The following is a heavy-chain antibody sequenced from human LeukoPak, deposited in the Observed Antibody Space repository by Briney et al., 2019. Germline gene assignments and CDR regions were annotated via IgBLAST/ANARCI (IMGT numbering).Heavy chain of an antibody. J-gene: IGHJ4*02. Sequence: GGSLRLSCAASGFTFSSYWMSWVRQAPGKGLEWVANIKQDGSEKYYVDSVKGRFTISRDNAKNSLYLQMNSLRAEDTAEYYFARLAEAYYDFWSGYSYYFDYWGQGTLVTVSS. CDR2: IKQDGSEK. D-gene: IGHD3-3*01. CDR1: GFTFSSYW. V-gene: IGHV3-7*01. CDR3: ARLAEAYYDFWSGYSYYFDY.